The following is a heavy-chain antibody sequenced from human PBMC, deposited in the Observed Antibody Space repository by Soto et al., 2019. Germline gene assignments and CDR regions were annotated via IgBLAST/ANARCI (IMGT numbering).Heavy chain of an antibody. J-gene: IGHJ4*02. CDR2: MHHSGRT. D-gene: IGHD1-26*01. V-gene: IGHV4-31*03. CDR3: ARGLITGSQYAGGWYYFDS. CDR1: GAYMRNDYYY. Sequence: SETLSLTCTVSGAYMRNDYYYWSWVRQNPGKDLEWIGHMHHSGRTHYNPSLKSRVAISVDTSKNQFSLYLNSVTAADTAVYYCARGLITGSQYAGGWYYFDSWGQGTQVPGSS.